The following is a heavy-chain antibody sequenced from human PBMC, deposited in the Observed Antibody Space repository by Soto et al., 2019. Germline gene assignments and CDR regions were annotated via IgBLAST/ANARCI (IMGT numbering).Heavy chain of an antibody. D-gene: IGHD4-17*01. CDR3: ARWGYGGNSGDYYYGMDV. CDR1: GGTFSSYA. V-gene: IGHV1-69*06. Sequence: GASVKVSCKASGGTFSSYAISWVRQAPGQGLEWMGGIIPIFGTANYAQKFQGRVTITADKSTSTAYMELSSLRSEDTAVYYCARWGYGGNSGDYYYGMDVRGQGTTVTVSS. J-gene: IGHJ6*02. CDR2: IIPIFGTA.